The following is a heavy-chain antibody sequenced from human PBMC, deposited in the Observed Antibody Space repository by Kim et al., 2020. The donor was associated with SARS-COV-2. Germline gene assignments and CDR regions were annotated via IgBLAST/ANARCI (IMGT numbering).Heavy chain of an antibody. D-gene: IGHD3-10*01. V-gene: IGHV3-23*01. Sequence: GGSLRLSCVASGFIFSSYVMSWVRQAPGKGLEWVSAISGSGDSTFYVDSVKGRFTNSRDNSKNTVNLQMNSLRAEDTAVYYCASTGFGVQDVWGQGTTVTVSS. CDR1: GFIFSSYV. CDR2: ISGSGDST. CDR3: ASTGFGVQDV. J-gene: IGHJ6*02.